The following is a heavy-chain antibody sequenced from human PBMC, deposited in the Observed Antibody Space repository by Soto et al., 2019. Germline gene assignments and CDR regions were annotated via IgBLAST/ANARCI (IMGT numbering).Heavy chain of an antibody. CDR3: ASTPDEYSSSSYYYYYMDV. J-gene: IGHJ6*03. D-gene: IGHD6-6*01. CDR2: IYYSGST. V-gene: IGHV4-61*05. CDR1: GGSITSSSYY. Sequence: SETLSLTCSVSGGSITSSSYYWGWIRQPPGKGLEWIGYIYYSGSTNYNPSLKSRVTISVDTSKNQFSLKLSSVTAADTAVYYCASTPDEYSSSSYYYYYMDVWGKGTTVTVSS.